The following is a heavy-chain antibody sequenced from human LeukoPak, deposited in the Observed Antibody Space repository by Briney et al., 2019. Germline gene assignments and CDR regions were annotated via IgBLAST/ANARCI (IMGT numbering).Heavy chain of an antibody. CDR1: GLTSSSYE. V-gene: IGHV3-48*03. J-gene: IGHJ5*02. CDR2: ISSSGSTI. CDR3: AKNGGSVWNGRGFDP. Sequence: GGSRRPSCAASGLTSSSYEMNWVGRAPGRGRGGVSYISSSGSTIYYADSVKGRFTISRDNAKNSLYLQMNSLRAEDTAVYYCAKNGGSVWNGRGFDPWGQGTLVTVSS. D-gene: IGHD1-1*01.